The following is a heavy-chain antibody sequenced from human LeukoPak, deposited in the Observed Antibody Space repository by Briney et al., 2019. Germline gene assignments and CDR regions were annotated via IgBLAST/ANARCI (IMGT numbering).Heavy chain of an antibody. Sequence: GGSLRLSCAASGFTFSSYEMNWVRQAPGKGLEWVSYISSSGSTIYYAGSVQGRFTISRDNATNSLYLQTNSLRPEDTAVYYCARDSPYYYDSSGYRGFPDYWRQGTLVTVSS. D-gene: IGHD3-22*01. CDR3: ARDSPYYYDSSGYRGFPDY. J-gene: IGHJ4*02. CDR1: GFTFSSYE. V-gene: IGHV3-48*03. CDR2: ISSSGSTI.